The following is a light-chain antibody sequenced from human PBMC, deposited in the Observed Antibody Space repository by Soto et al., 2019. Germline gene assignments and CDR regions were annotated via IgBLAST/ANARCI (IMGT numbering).Light chain of an antibody. V-gene: IGKV1-39*01. J-gene: IGKJ2*01. CDR1: QTISSY. CDR2: AAS. CDR3: QQSHSIPYT. Sequence: DIQMTQSPSSLSASVGDRVTITCRASQTISSYLNWYQQKPGKAPKLLIYAASSLQSGVPSRFSSSGSGTDFTHTISSLQPEDFATYDCQQSHSIPYTFGQGTKLEIK.